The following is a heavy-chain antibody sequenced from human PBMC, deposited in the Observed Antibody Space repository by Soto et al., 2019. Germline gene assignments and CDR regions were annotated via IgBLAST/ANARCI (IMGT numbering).Heavy chain of an antibody. J-gene: IGHJ6*03. Sequence: PSETLSLTCPVSGGSISSSSYYWGWIRQPPGKGLEWIGSIYYSGSTYYNPSLKSRVTISVDTSKNQFSLKLSSVTAADTAVYYCARGITIFGVVLDYYMDVWGKGTTVTVSS. V-gene: IGHV4-39*01. CDR2: IYYSGST. CDR1: GGSISSSSYY. CDR3: ARGITIFGVVLDYYMDV. D-gene: IGHD3-3*01.